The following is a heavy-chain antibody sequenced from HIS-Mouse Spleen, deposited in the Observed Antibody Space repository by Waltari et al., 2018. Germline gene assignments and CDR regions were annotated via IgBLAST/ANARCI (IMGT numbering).Heavy chain of an antibody. D-gene: IGHD5-18*01. Sequence: QVQLQESGPGLVKPSETLSLTCTVPGYSISSGYYWGWIRQPPGKGLEWIGSIYHSGSTYYNPSLKSRVTISVDTSKNQFSLKLSSVTAADTAVYYCARAVVWIQLWVYWGQGTLVTVSS. V-gene: IGHV4-38-2*02. CDR3: ARAVVWIQLWVY. CDR1: GYSISSGYY. CDR2: IYHSGST. J-gene: IGHJ4*02.